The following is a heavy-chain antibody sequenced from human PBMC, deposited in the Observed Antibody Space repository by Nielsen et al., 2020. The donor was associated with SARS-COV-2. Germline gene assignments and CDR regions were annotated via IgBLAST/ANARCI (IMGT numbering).Heavy chain of an antibody. D-gene: IGHD3-3*01. V-gene: IGHV4-59*08. Sequence: SETLSLTCTVSGGSISDDYWSWIRQHPGKGLEWIGYIYYSGSTYYNPSLKSRVTISVDTSKNQFSLKLSSVTAADTAVYYCARLADNTIFGVVIIPGYFDYWGQGTLVTVSS. J-gene: IGHJ4*02. CDR3: ARLADNTIFGVVIIPGYFDY. CDR2: IYYSGST. CDR1: GGSISDDY.